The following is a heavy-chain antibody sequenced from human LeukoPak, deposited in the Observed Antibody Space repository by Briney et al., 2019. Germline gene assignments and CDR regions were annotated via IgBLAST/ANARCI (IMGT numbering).Heavy chain of an antibody. CDR3: ARDLDLEAFDI. Sequence: GGSLRLSCAASGFTFSTYSMSWVRQAPGKGLEWVANIKQDGSETYHVDSVKGRFTISRDNAKNSLYLQMNSLRAEDAAVYYCARDLDLEAFDIWGQGTMVTVSS. J-gene: IGHJ3*02. CDR2: IKQDGSET. V-gene: IGHV3-7*01. CDR1: GFTFSTYS.